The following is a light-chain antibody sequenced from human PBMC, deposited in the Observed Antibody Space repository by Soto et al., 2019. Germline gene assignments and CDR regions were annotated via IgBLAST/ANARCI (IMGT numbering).Light chain of an antibody. V-gene: IGKV2-30*02. CDR2: KGS. Sequence: DVVMSQSTLSLPVTLGQPASISCRSNHSLVHSDGIAYFSWFQQRPGRSPRRLIYKGSNRDSGVPARFSGSGSGTDFALKISRVEAEDVGVYYCMQGTHWPITFGQGTRLEIK. J-gene: IGKJ5*01. CDR3: MQGTHWPIT. CDR1: HSLVHSDGIAY.